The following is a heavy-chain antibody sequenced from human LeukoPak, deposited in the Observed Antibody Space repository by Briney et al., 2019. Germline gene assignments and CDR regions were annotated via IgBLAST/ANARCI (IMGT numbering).Heavy chain of an antibody. CDR2: ISYDGSNK. V-gene: IGHV3-30-3*01. D-gene: IGHD4-17*01. CDR3: ARANGAPYYYYGMDV. Sequence: GGSLRLSCAASGFTFSSYAMHWVRQAPGKGLEWVAVISYDGSNKYYADSVKGRFTISRDNSKNTLYLQMNSLRAEDTAVYYCARANGAPYYYYGMDVWGQGTTVTVSS. J-gene: IGHJ6*02. CDR1: GFTFSSYA.